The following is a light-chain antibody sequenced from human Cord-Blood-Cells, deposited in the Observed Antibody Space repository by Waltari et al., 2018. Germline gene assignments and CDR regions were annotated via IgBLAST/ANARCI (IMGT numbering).Light chain of an antibody. CDR1: SSDVVGYNY. CDR2: DVS. CDR3: CSYAGSYTLV. Sequence: QSALTQPRSVSGSPGQSVTIPCTGTSSDVVGYNYVFWYQQHPGKAPKLMIYDVSKRPSGVPDRFSGSKSGNTASLTISGLQAEDEADYYCCSYAGSYTLVFGGGTKLTVL. V-gene: IGLV2-11*01. J-gene: IGLJ2*01.